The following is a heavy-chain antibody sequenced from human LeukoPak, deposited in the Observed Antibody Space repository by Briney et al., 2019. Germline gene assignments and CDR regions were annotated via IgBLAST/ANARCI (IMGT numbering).Heavy chain of an antibody. V-gene: IGHV4-34*01. CDR1: GGSFSGYY. Sequence: SETLSLTCAVYGGSFSGYYWSWIRQPPGKGLEWIGEINHSGSTNYNPSLKCRVTISVDTSKNQFSLKLSSVTAADTAVYYCARRASTVLPWGQGTLVTVSS. D-gene: IGHD2-2*01. CDR2: INHSGST. J-gene: IGHJ4*02. CDR3: ARRASTVLP.